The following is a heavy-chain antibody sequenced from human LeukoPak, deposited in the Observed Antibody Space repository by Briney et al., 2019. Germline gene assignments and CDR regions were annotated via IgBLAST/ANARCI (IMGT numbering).Heavy chain of an antibody. CDR2: ISDSGANT. D-gene: IGHD1-26*01. CDR1: GFTFSTYA. CDR3: ARQGIVGATYFDY. V-gene: IGHV3-23*01. Sequence: GGSLRLSCAASGFTFSTYAMSWVRQAPGKGLEWVSTISDSGANTYYADSVKGRFTISRDNSKNTLYLQMNSLRAEDTAVYYCARQGIVGATYFDYWGQGTLVTVSS. J-gene: IGHJ4*02.